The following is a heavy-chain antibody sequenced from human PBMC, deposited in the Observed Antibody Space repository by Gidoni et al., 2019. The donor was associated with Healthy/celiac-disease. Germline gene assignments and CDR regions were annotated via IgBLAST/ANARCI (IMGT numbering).Heavy chain of an antibody. D-gene: IGHD6-19*01. J-gene: IGHJ4*02. CDR1: GFTFSSYG. CDR2: ISYDGSNK. Sequence: AELVESGGGVVQPGRSLRLSCAASGFTFSSYGMHWVRQAPGKGLEWVAVISYDGSNKYYADSVKGRFTISRDNSKNTLYLQMNSLRAEDTAVYYCAKVPHSGWGQGTLVTVSS. CDR3: AKVPHSG. V-gene: IGHV3-30*18.